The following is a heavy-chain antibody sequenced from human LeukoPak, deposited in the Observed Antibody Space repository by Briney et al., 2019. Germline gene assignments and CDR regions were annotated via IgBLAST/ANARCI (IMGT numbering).Heavy chain of an antibody. J-gene: IGHJ5*02. Sequence: ASVKVSCKVSGYTLTELSMHWVRQAPGKGLEWMGGFDPKDGETIYAQKFQGRVTMTEDTSTDTAYMELSSLRSEDTAVYYCTLLWFGELNIHWFDPWGQGTLVTVSS. V-gene: IGHV1-24*01. CDR3: TLLWFGELNIHWFDP. D-gene: IGHD3-10*01. CDR1: GYTLTELS. CDR2: FDPKDGET.